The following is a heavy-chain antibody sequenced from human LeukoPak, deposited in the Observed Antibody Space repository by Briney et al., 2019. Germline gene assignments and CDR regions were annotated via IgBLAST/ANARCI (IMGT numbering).Heavy chain of an antibody. V-gene: IGHV1-58*02. CDR3: AASSGWYKDAFDI. J-gene: IGHJ3*02. CDR1: GFTFTSSA. CDR2: IVVGSGNT. Sequence: SVKVSCKASGFTFTSSAMQWVRQARGQRHEWIGWIVVGSGNTNYAQKFQERVTITRDMSTSTAYMELSSLRSEDTAVYYCAASSGWYKDAFDIWGQGTMVTVSS. D-gene: IGHD6-19*01.